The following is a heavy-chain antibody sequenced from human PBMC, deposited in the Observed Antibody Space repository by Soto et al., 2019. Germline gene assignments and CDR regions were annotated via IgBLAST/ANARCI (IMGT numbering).Heavy chain of an antibody. Sequence: SETLFLPCPFSCGSLSSYYWGWIRRPAGKGLEWIGRIYTSGSTNYNPSLKSRVTMSVDTSKNQFSLKLSSVTAADTAVYYCAREVRRGWYNWFDPWGQGTLVTVPQ. CDR2: IYTSGST. V-gene: IGHV4-4*07. CDR1: CGSLSSYY. J-gene: IGHJ5*02. CDR3: AREVRRGWYNWFDP. D-gene: IGHD2-15*01.